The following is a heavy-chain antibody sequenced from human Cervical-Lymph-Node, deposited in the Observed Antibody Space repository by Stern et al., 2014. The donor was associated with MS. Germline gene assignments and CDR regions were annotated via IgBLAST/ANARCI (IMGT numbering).Heavy chain of an antibody. V-gene: IGHV5-51*01. CDR3: ARQSSTGWSAFDP. Sequence: VQLVQSGAEMKKPGESLKISCKASGYSFTSYWIAWVRQMPGKGLEWMGIVSPGDSDTRYNWAFQGQITISADKSTNTAYLQWNSLQASDSGIYYCARQSSTGWSAFDPWGQGTPVTVS. CDR1: GYSFTSYW. CDR2: VSPGDSDT. D-gene: IGHD6-19*01. J-gene: IGHJ5*02.